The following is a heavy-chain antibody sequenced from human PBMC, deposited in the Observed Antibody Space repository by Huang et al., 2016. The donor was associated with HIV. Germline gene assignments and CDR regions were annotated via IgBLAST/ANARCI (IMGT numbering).Heavy chain of an antibody. CDR2: MYYKGST. CDR3: ARHREGPVAYYSGWGSHLNYMDV. J-gene: IGHJ6*03. CDR1: GGSIRSSDYH. Sequence: QLLLQESGPGPVKPSEALALTCAVSGGSIRSSDYHWGWIRQPPGKGREWIGSMYYKGSTHYSPSVKSRVTIAVDTSKNLFFLNLTSMTAADTAVYYCARHREGPVAYYSGWGSHLNYMDVWGRGRTVVVSS. V-gene: IGHV4-39*01. D-gene: IGHD3-10*01.